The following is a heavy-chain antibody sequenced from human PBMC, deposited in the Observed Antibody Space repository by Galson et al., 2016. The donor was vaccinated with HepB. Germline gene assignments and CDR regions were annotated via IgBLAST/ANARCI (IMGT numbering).Heavy chain of an antibody. CDR2: IYPGDSDT. D-gene: IGHD3-10*01. J-gene: IGHJ3*02. CDR1: GYSFTSYW. V-gene: IGHV5-51*01. CDR3: ARQTYDTSGEYRVMVSDAFEI. Sequence: QSGAEVKKPGESLKISCEASGYSFTSYWIGWVRQVPGKGLEWMGIIYPGDSDTRYSPSFQGQVTISADKSISTAYLQWSSLKASDTAMYYCARQTYDTSGEYRVMVSDAFEIWGQGTMVTVSS.